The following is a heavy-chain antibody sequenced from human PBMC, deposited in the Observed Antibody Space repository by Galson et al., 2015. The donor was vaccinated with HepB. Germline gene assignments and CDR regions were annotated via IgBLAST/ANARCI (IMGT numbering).Heavy chain of an antibody. D-gene: IGHD2-15*01. CDR3: AREVVVVVAATLGGWFDP. V-gene: IGHV3-53*01. Sequence: SLRLSCAASGFTVCSNYMSWVRQAPGKGLEWVSVIYSGGSTYYADSVKGRFTISRDNSKNTLYLQMNSLRAEDTAVYYCAREVVVVVAATLGGWFDPWGQGTLVTVSS. J-gene: IGHJ5*02. CDR2: IYSGGST. CDR1: GFTVCSNY.